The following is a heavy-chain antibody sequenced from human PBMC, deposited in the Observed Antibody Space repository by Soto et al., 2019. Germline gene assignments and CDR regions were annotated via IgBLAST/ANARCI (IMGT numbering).Heavy chain of an antibody. J-gene: IGHJ4*02. CDR3: AKHYGDYYRVVPPPKY. Sequence: GGSLRLSCAASGFTFSSYAMSWVRQAPGKGLEWVSAISGSGGSTYYADSVKGRFTISRDNSKNTLYLQMNSLRAEDTAVYYCAKHYGDYYRVVPPPKYWGQGTLVTVSS. D-gene: IGHD4-17*01. CDR1: GFTFSSYA. CDR2: ISGSGGST. V-gene: IGHV3-23*01.